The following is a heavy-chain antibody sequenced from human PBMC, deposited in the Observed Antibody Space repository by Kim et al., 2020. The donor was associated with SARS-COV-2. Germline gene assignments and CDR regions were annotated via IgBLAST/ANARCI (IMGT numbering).Heavy chain of an antibody. Sequence: YADSVKGRFTISRDSAKNTLYLQMNSLRAEDTAVYYCARGEGWLLEALSYWGQGTLVTVSS. D-gene: IGHD5-12*01. V-gene: IGHV3-74*01. CDR3: ARGEGWLLEALSY. J-gene: IGHJ4*02.